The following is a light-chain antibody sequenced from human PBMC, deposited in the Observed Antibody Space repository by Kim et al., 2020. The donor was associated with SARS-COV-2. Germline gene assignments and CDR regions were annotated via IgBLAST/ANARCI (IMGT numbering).Light chain of an antibody. J-gene: IGKJ1*01. CDR2: GTS. CDR1: QGIGTS. CDR3: QQFKSFPPT. V-gene: IGKV1-13*02. Sequence: AIQLAQSPSSLSASLGDRVTITCRASQGIGTSLAWYRQRPGKAPQLLMEGTSTLESGVPSGFTGSGSGTDFILTISSLQPVDFATYYCQQFKSFPPTFGQGTKVDIK.